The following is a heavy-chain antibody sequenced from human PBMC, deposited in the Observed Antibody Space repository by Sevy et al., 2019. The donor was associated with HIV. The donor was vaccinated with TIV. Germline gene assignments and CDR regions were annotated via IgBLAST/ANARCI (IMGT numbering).Heavy chain of an antibody. J-gene: IGHJ4*02. CDR2: FYHGGNT. CDR3: AKDYYGSGSYYEFDY. CDR1: GFSISSDYY. D-gene: IGHD3-10*01. V-gene: IGHV4-38-2*02. Sequence: SETLSLTCTVSGFSISSDYYWGWIRHPPGKGLGWIGSFYHGGNTYYNPSLKSRVTISVDTSKNQFSLNLRSVTAADTAVYYCAKDYYGSGSYYEFDYWGQGALVTVSS.